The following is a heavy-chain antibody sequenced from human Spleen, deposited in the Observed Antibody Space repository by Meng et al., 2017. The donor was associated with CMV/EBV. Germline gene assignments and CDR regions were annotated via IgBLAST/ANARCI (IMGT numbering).Heavy chain of an antibody. CDR2: TYYRSKWYN. CDR1: GDSVSSNSAA. CDR3: ARMRCSSTSCYCADY. V-gene: IGHV6-1*01. J-gene: IGHJ4*02. Sequence: SQTLSLTCAISGDSVSSNSAAWNWIRQSPSRGLEWLGRTYYRSKWYNDYAVSVKSRITINPDTSKNQFSLQMNSLITEDTAVYYCARMRCSSTSCYCADYWGQGTLVTVSS. D-gene: IGHD2-2*01.